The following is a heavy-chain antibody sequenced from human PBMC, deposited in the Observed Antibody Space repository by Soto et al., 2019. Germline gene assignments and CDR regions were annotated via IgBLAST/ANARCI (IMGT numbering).Heavy chain of an antibody. CDR3: AKDGGHDSSGYYYVSGLTDY. CDR1: GFTFSSYG. J-gene: IGHJ4*02. Sequence: QVQLVESGGGVVQPGRSLRLSCAASGFTFSSYGMHWVRQAPGKGLEWVAVISYDGSNKYYADSVKGRFTISRDNSKNALYLQMNSLRAEDTAVYYCAKDGGHDSSGYYYVSGLTDYLGQGTLVTVSS. V-gene: IGHV3-30*18. D-gene: IGHD3-22*01. CDR2: ISYDGSNK.